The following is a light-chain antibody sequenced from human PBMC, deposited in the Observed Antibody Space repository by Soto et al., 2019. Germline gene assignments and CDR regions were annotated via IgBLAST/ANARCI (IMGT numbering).Light chain of an antibody. Sequence: EIVLTQSPGTLSLSPGERATLSCRASQSVSSSYLAWYQQKPGQAPRLLIYGASSRATGIPDRFSGSGSGTDFTLTISRLEPEDFAVYYCQQYGSSTPITFGQGKRLEIK. CDR3: QQYGSSTPIT. CDR2: GAS. CDR1: QSVSSSY. V-gene: IGKV3-20*01. J-gene: IGKJ5*01.